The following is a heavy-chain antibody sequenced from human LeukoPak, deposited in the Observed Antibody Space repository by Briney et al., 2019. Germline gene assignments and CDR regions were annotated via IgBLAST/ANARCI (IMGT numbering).Heavy chain of an antibody. V-gene: IGHV3-21*04. J-gene: IGHJ6*02. CDR2: IGSSYNYI. Sequence: GGSLRLSCAASGFPLSTYTMNWVRQAPGKGLEWVSFIGSSYNYIYYADSVKGRFTISRDNSKNTLYLQMNSLRAEDTAVYYCAKEDGSGSYYSTTYYYYGMDVWGQGTTVTVSS. D-gene: IGHD3-10*01. CDR3: AKEDGSGSYYSTTYYYYGMDV. CDR1: GFPLSTYT.